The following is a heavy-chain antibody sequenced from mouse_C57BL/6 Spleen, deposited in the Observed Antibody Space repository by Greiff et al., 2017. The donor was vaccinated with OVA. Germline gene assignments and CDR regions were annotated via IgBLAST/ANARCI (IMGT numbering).Heavy chain of an antibody. J-gene: IGHJ1*03. Sequence: QVQLQQPGAELVMPGASVKLSCKASGYTFTSYWMHWVKQRPGQGLEWIGEIDPSDSYTNYNQKFKGKSTLTVDKSSSTAYMQLSSLTSEDSAVYYCARSSYYYGSSYRWYFDVWGTGTTVTVSS. D-gene: IGHD1-1*01. CDR3: ARSSYYYGSSYRWYFDV. V-gene: IGHV1-69*01. CDR1: GYTFTSYW. CDR2: IDPSDSYT.